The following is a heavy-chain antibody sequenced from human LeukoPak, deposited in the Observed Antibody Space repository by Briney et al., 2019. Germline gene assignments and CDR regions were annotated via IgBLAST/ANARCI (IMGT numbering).Heavy chain of an antibody. D-gene: IGHD2-2*01. CDR1: GGSISSYY. J-gene: IGHJ4*02. V-gene: IGHV4-59*08. CDR2: IYYTGST. Sequence: SETLSLTCTVSGGSISSYYWSRIRQPPGKGLEWVGFIYYTGSTHYNPSLKSRVTVSVDTSKNQFSLKLSAVTAADTAVYYCARHYIQPPHYFDYWGQGTLVTVSS. CDR3: ARHYIQPPHYFDY.